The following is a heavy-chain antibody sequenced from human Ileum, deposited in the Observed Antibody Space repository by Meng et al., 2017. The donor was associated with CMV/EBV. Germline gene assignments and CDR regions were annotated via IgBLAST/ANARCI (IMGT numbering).Heavy chain of an antibody. Sequence: SETLSLTCTVSDGSVTSNPWWRWVRQTAGKGPEWIGELSHSGTTKYNPSLQSRVTIPAEESGNHFSLALTSVTAADSSVYFCAGSPGFCSLDPWGQGTLVTVSS. CDR2: LSHSGTT. V-gene: IGHV4-4*02. D-gene: IGHD2-15*01. J-gene: IGHJ5*02. CDR3: AGSPGFCSLDP. CDR1: DGSVTSNPW.